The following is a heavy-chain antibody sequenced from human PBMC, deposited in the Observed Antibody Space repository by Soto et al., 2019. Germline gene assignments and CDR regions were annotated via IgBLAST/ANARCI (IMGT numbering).Heavy chain of an antibody. D-gene: IGHD6-6*01. CDR1: GFTFSSYA. CDR2: ISYDGSNK. V-gene: IGHV3-30-3*01. J-gene: IGHJ6*02. CDR3: ARDLVYSSSIRYYYYGMDV. Sequence: GGSLRLSCAASGFTFSSYAMHWVRQAPGKGLEWVAVISYDGSNKYYADSVKGRFTISRDNSKNTLYLQMNSLRAEDTAVYYCARDLVYSSSIRYYYYGMDVWGQGTTVTVSS.